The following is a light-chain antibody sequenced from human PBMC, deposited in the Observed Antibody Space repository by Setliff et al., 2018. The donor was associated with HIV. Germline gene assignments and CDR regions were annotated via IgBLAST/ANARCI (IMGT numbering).Light chain of an antibody. CDR3: CSYVGSTTRVV. J-gene: IGLJ2*01. CDR1: SSDIGGYNL. CDR2: EVS. V-gene: IGLV2-23*02. Sequence: QSALTQPASVSGSPGQSITISCTGTSSDIGGYNLVSWYQQHPGKAPKLMIYEVSQRPSGVSNRFSGSKSGNTASLTVSGLQAEDEADYYCCSYVGSTTRVVFGGGTKVTVL.